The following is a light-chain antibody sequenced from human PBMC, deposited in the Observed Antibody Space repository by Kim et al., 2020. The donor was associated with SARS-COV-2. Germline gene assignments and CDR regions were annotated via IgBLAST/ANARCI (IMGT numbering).Light chain of an antibody. CDR1: QSVSSSY. V-gene: IGKV3-20*01. J-gene: IGKJ1*01. Sequence: SPAQRATLSCRASQSVSSSYLAWSQQKPGQSPRLLIYGASSRATGIPDRFSGSGSGTDFTLPISGLEPEDFAVYYCQQYGSPTWTFGQGTKVDIK. CDR3: QQYGSPTWT. CDR2: GAS.